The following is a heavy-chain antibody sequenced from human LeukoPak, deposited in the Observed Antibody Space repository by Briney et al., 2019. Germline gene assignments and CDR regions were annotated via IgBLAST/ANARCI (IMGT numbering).Heavy chain of an antibody. CDR2: IYTSGST. J-gene: IGHJ5*02. D-gene: IGHD6-13*01. Sequence: PSQALSLTCTVSGGSTSSGSYYWSWIRQPAGKGLEWIGRIYTSGSTNYNPSLKSRVTISVDTSKNQFSLNLSSVTAADTAVYYCARLFRRIAAGGCFDPWAREPWSPSPQ. CDR3: ARLFRRIAAGGCFDP. CDR1: GGSTSSGSYY. V-gene: IGHV4-61*02.